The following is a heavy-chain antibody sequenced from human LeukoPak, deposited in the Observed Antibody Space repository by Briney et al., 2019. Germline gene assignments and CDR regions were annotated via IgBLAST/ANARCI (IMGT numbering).Heavy chain of an antibody. CDR3: ARGNYVFAYDP. V-gene: IGHV3-21*01. D-gene: IGHD3-16*01. CDR1: GFTVSDFD. CDR2: LSTSGSDI. J-gene: IGHJ5*02. Sequence: PGGSLRLSCAASGFTVSDFDMSWVRQAPGKGLEWVSHLSTSGSDIYYADSVKGRFTISRDTGKNSLYLQLDSLTAEDTAVYFCARGNYVFAYDPRGQGNLVTVSS.